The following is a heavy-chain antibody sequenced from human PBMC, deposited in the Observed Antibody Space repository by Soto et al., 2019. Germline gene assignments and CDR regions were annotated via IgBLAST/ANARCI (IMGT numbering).Heavy chain of an antibody. CDR3: AKDPAVLRIFGVDKEGMDV. D-gene: IGHD3-3*01. V-gene: IGHV3-33*03. J-gene: IGHJ6*02. CDR2: IWNDGSEK. Sequence: GGSLRLSCAASGFTFSLYGMHWVRQAPGKGLEWVAVIWNDGSEKNYADSVKGRFTLSGDSSKNTLYLQMNSLRAEDTAVYYCAKDPAVLRIFGVDKEGMDVWGQGTTVTVSS. CDR1: GFTFSLYG.